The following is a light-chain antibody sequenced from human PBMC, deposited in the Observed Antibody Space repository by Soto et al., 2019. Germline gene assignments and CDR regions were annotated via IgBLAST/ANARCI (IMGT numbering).Light chain of an antibody. V-gene: IGLV1-40*01. CDR1: SSNIGAGYD. Sequence: QYVLTQPPSVSGAPGQRVTISCTGSSSNIGAGYDVHWYQQLPGTAPKLLIYGNSNRPSGVPDRFSGSKSGTSASLAITGLQAEDEADYYCQSYDSSLSGPHWVFGGGTQLTVL. J-gene: IGLJ3*02. CDR2: GNS. CDR3: QSYDSSLSGPHWV.